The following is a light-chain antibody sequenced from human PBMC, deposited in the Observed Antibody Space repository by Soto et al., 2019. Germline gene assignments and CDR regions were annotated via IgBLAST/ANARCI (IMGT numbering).Light chain of an antibody. J-gene: IGLJ3*02. CDR2: NIN. CDR1: YDSVSISYY. V-gene: IGLV8-61*01. CDR3: VLYVGSGVV. Sequence: QAVVTQEPSFSVSPGGTVTLTCGLNYDSVSISYYPSWYQQTPGQAPRTLIYNINIRSSGVPDRFSGSILGNKAALTITGVQVDDESDYYCVLYVGSGVVFGGGTKLTVL.